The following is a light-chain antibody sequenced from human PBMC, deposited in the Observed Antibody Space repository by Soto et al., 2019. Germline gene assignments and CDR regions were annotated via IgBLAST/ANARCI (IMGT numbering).Light chain of an antibody. CDR3: QTWGTGIRV. Sequence: QPVLTQSPSASASLGASVTLTCTLSSGHRNYAIAWHQQQPEKGPRYLMKVNIDGSHNKGDGIPDRFSGSSSGAERYLTISSLQSEDEADYYSQTWGTGIRVFGGGTKLTVL. J-gene: IGLJ2*01. V-gene: IGLV4-69*01. CDR2: VNIDGSH. CDR1: SGHRNYA.